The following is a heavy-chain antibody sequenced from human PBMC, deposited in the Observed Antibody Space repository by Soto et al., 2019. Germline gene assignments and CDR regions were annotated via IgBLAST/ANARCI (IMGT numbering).Heavy chain of an antibody. CDR1: GFTFSSCS. CDR2: ISSTSSTI. J-gene: IGHJ4*02. Sequence: EVQLVESGGGLVQLGGSLRLSCAASGFTFSSCSMNWVRQAPGKGLEWLSYISSTSSTIYYADSVKGRFTISRDNAKNSLYLLMNSLRDEDTAVYYCASWPDAADYWGKGTLVTVSS. D-gene: IGHD6-25*01. V-gene: IGHV3-48*02. CDR3: ASWPDAADY.